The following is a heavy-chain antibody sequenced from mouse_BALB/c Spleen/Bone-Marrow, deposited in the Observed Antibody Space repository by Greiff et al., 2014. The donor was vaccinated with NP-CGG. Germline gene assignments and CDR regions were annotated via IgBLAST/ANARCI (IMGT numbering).Heavy chain of an antibody. CDR3: ARWKYYAMDY. J-gene: IGHJ4*01. Sequence: VQLQQSGAELVKPGASVKLSCTASGFNIKDTYMHWVKQRPEQGLEWIGRIDPANGNTKYDPKFQGKATITADTSSNTAYLQLSSLTSEDAAVYYCARWKYYAMDYWGQGTSVTVSS. CDR1: GFNIKDTY. CDR2: IDPANGNT. V-gene: IGHV14-3*02.